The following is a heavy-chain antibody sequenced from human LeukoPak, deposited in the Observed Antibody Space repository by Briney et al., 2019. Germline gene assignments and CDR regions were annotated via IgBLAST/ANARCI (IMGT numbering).Heavy chain of an antibody. CDR3: ARGFRWLSGYFDY. Sequence: SQTLSLTCTVSGGSISSGSYYWSWIRQPAGKGLEWIGRIYPSGSTNYNPSLKSRVTISVDTSKNQFSLKLSSVTAADTAVYYCARGFRWLSGYFDYWGQGTLVTVSS. D-gene: IGHD3-22*01. CDR2: IYPSGST. J-gene: IGHJ4*02. CDR1: GGSISSGSYY. V-gene: IGHV4-61*02.